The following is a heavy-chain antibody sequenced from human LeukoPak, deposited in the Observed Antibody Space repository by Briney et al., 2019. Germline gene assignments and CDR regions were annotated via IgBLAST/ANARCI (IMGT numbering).Heavy chain of an antibody. CDR3: AKSMEYYYDSSAWDAFDI. CDR2: ISYDGSNK. D-gene: IGHD3-22*01. Sequence: QPGRSLRLSCAASGFTFSSYGMHWVRQALGKGLEWVAVISYDGSNKYYADSVKGRFTISRDNSKNTLYLQMNSLRAEDTAVYYCAKSMEYYYDSSAWDAFDIWGQGTMVTVSS. J-gene: IGHJ3*02. V-gene: IGHV3-30*18. CDR1: GFTFSSYG.